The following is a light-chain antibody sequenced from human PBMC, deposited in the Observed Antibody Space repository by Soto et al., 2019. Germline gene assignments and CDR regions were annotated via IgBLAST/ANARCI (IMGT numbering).Light chain of an antibody. CDR1: QSFTSNY. V-gene: IGKV3-20*01. CDR2: GAS. CDR3: HQYGSSPRT. Sequence: EIVLTQSPGTLSLSPGERATLSCGASQSFTSNYLAWYQQKPGQAPRLLIYGASTRVTGIPDRFSGSGSGTDFTLTISRLEPEDFAVYYCHQYGSSPRTFGQGTKVEIK. J-gene: IGKJ1*01.